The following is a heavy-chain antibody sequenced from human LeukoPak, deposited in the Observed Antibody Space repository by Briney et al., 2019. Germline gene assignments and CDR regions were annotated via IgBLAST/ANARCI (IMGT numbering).Heavy chain of an antibody. CDR2: ISGSGGST. J-gene: IGHJ4*02. CDR3: AKDILYYDSSGYSSE. V-gene: IGHV3-23*01. CDR1: GFTFSDYY. D-gene: IGHD3-22*01. Sequence: GGSLRLSCAASGFTFSDYYMSWIRQAPGKGLEWVSAISGSGGSTYYADSVKGRFTISRDNSKNTLYLQMNSLRAEDTAVYYCAKDILYYDSSGYSSEWGQGTLVTVSS.